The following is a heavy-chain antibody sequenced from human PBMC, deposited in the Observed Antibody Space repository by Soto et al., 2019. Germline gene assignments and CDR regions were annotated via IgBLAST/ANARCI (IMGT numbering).Heavy chain of an antibody. Sequence: LRLSCAASGFTFSNAWMSWVRQAPGKGLEWVGRIKSKTDGGTTDYAAPVKGRFTISRDDSKNTLYLQMNSLKTEDTAVYYCTTDRRAVAGVFDYWGQGTLVTVSS. CDR1: GFTFSNAW. V-gene: IGHV3-15*01. J-gene: IGHJ4*02. D-gene: IGHD6-19*01. CDR3: TTDRRAVAGVFDY. CDR2: IKSKTDGGTT.